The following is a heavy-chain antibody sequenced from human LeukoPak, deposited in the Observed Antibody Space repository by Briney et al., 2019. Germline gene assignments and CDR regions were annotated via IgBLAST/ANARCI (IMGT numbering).Heavy chain of an antibody. D-gene: IGHD3-10*01. CDR1: GGSFSGYY. V-gene: IGHV4-34*01. CDR3: ARGARDWPLYYYGSGSPDY. CDR2: INHSGST. J-gene: IGHJ4*02. Sequence: PSETLSLTCAVYGGSFSGYYWSWIRQPPGQGLEWIGEINHSGSTNYNPSLKSRVTISVDTSKNQFSLKLNSVTAADTAVYYCARGARDWPLYYYGSGSPDYWGQGTLVTVSS.